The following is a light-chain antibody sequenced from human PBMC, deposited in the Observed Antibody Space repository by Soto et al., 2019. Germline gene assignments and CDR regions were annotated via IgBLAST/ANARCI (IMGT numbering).Light chain of an antibody. CDR1: QGISSY. Sequence: DIQLTQSPSFLSASVGDRVTITCRASQGISSYLAWYQQKPGNAPKLLIYAASTLQSGVPSRCSGSGSGTEFTLTISSLQPEDFATYYCQQLNSYPLTFGGGTKVEIK. CDR3: QQLNSYPLT. V-gene: IGKV1-9*01. CDR2: AAS. J-gene: IGKJ4*02.